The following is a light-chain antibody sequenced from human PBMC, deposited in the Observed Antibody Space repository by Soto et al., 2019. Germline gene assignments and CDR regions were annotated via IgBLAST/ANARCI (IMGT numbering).Light chain of an antibody. CDR3: QQRSIWPPT. Sequence: IVLTQSPATLSLSPGGRATVSCRASQSVTTFLAWYQQKPGQAPRLLIYDASNRATGIPARFSGGGSGTDFTLTISSLEPEDFAVYYCQQRSIWPPTFGQGTRLEIK. V-gene: IGKV3-11*01. CDR1: QSVTTF. CDR2: DAS. J-gene: IGKJ5*01.